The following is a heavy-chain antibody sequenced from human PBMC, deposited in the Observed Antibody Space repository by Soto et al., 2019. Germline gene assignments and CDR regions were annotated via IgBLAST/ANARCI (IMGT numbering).Heavy chain of an antibody. CDR3: ARGTPTHGTDY. J-gene: IGHJ4*01. CDR2: IREDGRDM. CDR1: GFNFRSYW. Sequence: PGGSLRLSCAASGFNFRSYWMNWVRRAPGKGLEWLANIREDGRDMYYVDSVKGRFTVSRDNAKNSLYLDMNSLRAEDTAVYYCARGTPTHGTDYWGQGTLVTVSS. V-gene: IGHV3-7*03. D-gene: IGHD1-26*01.